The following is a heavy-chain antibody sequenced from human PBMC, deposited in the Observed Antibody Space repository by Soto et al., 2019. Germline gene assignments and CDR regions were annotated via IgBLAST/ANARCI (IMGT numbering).Heavy chain of an antibody. D-gene: IGHD4-17*01. J-gene: IGHJ5*02. CDR3: VRDGSKTLRDCFDP. CDR1: GGSMSKFY. Sequence: TSETLSLTCSVSGGSMSKFYWSWIRKTAGKGLEWMGRVYATGTSDYNPSLRSRIAMSVDISKKTFSLRLRSVTAADTGVYYCVRDGSKTLRDCFDPWGQGILVTSPQ. V-gene: IGHV4-4*07. CDR2: VYATGTS.